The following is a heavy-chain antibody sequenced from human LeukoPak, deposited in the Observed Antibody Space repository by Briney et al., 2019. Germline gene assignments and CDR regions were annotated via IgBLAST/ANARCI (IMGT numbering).Heavy chain of an antibody. Sequence: GGSLRLSCAASGFSSDDYAMHWVRQAPGKGLEWVSLISGDGDSTYYADSVKGRFTISRDNSKDSLYLQMNSLRTEDTALYYCAKDTGITPSGISGFFGFWGQGTLVTVSS. CDR2: ISGDGDST. J-gene: IGHJ4*02. V-gene: IGHV3-43*02. CDR3: AKDTGITPSGISGFFGF. CDR1: GFSSDDYA. D-gene: IGHD6-13*01.